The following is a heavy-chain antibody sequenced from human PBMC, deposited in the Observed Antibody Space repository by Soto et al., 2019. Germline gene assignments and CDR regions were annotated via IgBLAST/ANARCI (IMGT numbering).Heavy chain of an antibody. D-gene: IGHD3-10*01. CDR1: GFTFNSYG. Sequence: GGSLRLSCAASGFTFNSYGMHWVRQAPGKGLKWVVVISFDGRNTYYADSVKDRFTISRDNSKNTLFLKMTSLRAEDTAVYYCAIQSGSGSYYNVGSGVHFDYWGQGTLVTVSS. CDR3: AIQSGSGSYYNVGSGVHFDY. V-gene: IGHV3-30*03. J-gene: IGHJ4*02. CDR2: ISFDGRNT.